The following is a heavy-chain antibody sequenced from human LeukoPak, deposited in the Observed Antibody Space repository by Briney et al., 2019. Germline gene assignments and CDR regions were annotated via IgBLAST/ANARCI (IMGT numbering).Heavy chain of an antibody. CDR3: AREVILYSFYMDV. J-gene: IGHJ6*03. CDR2: IYYSGST. CDR1: GGSISSSNW. Sequence: SETLSLTCAVSGGSISSSNWWSWVRQPPGKGLEWIGYIYYSGSTYYNPSLKSRVTISVDTSKNQFSLKLSSVTAADTAVYYCAREVILYSFYMDVWGKGTTVTVSS. D-gene: IGHD2-8*01. V-gene: IGHV4-4*02.